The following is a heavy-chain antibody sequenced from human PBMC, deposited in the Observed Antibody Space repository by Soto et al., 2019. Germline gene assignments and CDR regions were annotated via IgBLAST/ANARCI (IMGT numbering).Heavy chain of an antibody. CDR3: AGPYYDSSGYYYLFGY. D-gene: IGHD3-22*01. CDR2: INSDGSST. Sequence: EVQLVESGGGLVQPGGSLRLSCAASGFTFSRYWMHWVRQAPGKGLVWVSRINSDGSSTIYADSVKGRFTISRDNAKNTLYLQINSLRAEDTAVYYCAGPYYDSSGYYYLFGYWGQVTLVTVSS. CDR1: GFTFSRYW. V-gene: IGHV3-74*01. J-gene: IGHJ4*02.